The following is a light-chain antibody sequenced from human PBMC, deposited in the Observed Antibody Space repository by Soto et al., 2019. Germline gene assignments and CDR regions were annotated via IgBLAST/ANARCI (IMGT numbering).Light chain of an antibody. CDR1: QSVSSN. Sequence: EIVMTQSPASLSVSPGERATLSCRASQSVSSNLAWYLQKPGQVPRLLIYDSSTRATGVPARFSGSGSGTEFTLTISSLQFEDFAVYYCQQYNRWPLTFGQGTMVDIK. J-gene: IGKJ1*01. CDR2: DSS. V-gene: IGKV3-15*01. CDR3: QQYNRWPLT.